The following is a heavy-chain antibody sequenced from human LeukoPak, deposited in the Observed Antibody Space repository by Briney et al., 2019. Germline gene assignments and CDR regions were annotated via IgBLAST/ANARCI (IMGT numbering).Heavy chain of an antibody. CDR1: GFIVSTNY. CDR2: IYSGGST. J-gene: IGHJ4*02. Sequence: GGSLRLSCAASGFIVSTNYMSWVRQAPGKGLEWVSVIYSGGSTYYADYVKGRFTISRHNSKNTLYLQMNSLKTEDTAVYYCARTTYYYDSSAYYFDYWGQGTLVTVSS. V-gene: IGHV3-53*04. CDR3: ARTTYYYDSSAYYFDY. D-gene: IGHD3-22*01.